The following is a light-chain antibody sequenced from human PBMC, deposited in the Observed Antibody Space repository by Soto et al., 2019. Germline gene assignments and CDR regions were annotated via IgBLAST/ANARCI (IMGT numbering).Light chain of an antibody. Sequence: QSALAQPASVSGSPGQSITISCTGTSSDVGGYNYVSWYQQHPGKAPKLMIYEVSNRPSGVSNRFSGSKSGNTASLTISGLQAEDEAHYYCTSYTSSSTRVFRGGTPLTVL. CDR3: TSYTSSSTRV. J-gene: IGLJ3*02. CDR2: EVS. V-gene: IGLV2-14*01. CDR1: SSDVGGYNY.